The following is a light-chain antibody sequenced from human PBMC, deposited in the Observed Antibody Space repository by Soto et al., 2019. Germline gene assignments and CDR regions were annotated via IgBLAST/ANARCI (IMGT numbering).Light chain of an antibody. CDR3: QQYGSSPWT. V-gene: IGKV3-20*01. Sequence: ESVLTHAPGTLSLYPGERATLSCRASQSVSSSYLAWYQQKPGQAPRPLIYGASSRAIGIPDRFSGSGSGTDFTLTISRLEPEDFAVYYCQQYGSSPWTFGQGTKV. CDR1: QSVSSSY. J-gene: IGKJ1*01. CDR2: GAS.